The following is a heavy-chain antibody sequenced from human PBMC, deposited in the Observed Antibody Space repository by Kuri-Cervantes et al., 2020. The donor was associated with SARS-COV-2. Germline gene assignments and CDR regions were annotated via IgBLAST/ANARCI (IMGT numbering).Heavy chain of an antibody. V-gene: IGHV1-2*02. Sequence: ASVKVSCEASGYTFTGYYMHWVRQAPGQGLEWMGWINPNSGGTNYAQKFQGRVTMTRDTSISTAYMELSRLRSDDTAVYYCARARYSGSYLFDYWGQGTLVTVSS. J-gene: IGHJ4*02. CDR2: INPNSGGT. D-gene: IGHD1-26*01. CDR1: GYTFTGYY. CDR3: ARARYSGSYLFDY.